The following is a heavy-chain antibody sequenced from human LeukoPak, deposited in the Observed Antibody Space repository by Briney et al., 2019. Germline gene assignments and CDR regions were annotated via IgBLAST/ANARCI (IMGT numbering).Heavy chain of an antibody. J-gene: IGHJ4*02. CDR3: ARGFYYGSGSYYSPRAYYFDY. CDR1: GGSFSGYY. CDR2: INHSGST. Sequence: PSETLSLTCAVYGGSFSGYYWSWIRQPPGKGLEWIGEINHSGSTNYNPSLKGRVTISVDTSKNQFSLKLSSVTAADTAVYYCARGFYYGSGSYYSPRAYYFDYWGQGTLVTVSS. D-gene: IGHD3-10*01. V-gene: IGHV4-34*01.